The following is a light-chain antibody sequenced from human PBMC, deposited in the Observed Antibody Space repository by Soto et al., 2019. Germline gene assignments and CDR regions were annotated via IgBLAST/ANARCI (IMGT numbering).Light chain of an antibody. J-gene: IGKJ2*01. Sequence: VLTQYPSTLSLSPGERATLSCRASQSVSRSYLAWYQQKIGQAPRLLIYGASTRATGIPDRFSGSGSGTDFTLTISRLEPEDFAVYYCQQYGSSPLFGQGTKLEIK. V-gene: IGKV3-20*01. CDR1: QSVSRSY. CDR3: QQYGSSPL. CDR2: GAS.